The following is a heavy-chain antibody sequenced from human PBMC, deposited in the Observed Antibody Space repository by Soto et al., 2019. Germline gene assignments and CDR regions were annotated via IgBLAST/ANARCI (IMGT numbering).Heavy chain of an antibody. CDR1: GFTFNSYW. CDR3: VRDFEGSYVYGPYDY. Sequence: AAPLRLASTASGFTFNSYWMSWVRPAPGTRQERVANIKEDGREDYYVDSVRGRFTISRDNAKKSLYLQMNSLRAEETAVDGGVRDFEGSYVYGPYDYWGPGNRVTVS. J-gene: IGHJ4*02. V-gene: IGHV3-7*03. CDR2: IKEDGRED. D-gene: IGHD5-18*01.